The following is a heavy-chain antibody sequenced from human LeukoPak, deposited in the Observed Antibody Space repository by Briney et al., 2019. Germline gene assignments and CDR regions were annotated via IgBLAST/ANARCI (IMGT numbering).Heavy chain of an antibody. CDR1: GGSISSYY. CDR2: IYYSGST. Sequence: PSETLSLTCTVSGGSISSYYWSWIRQPPGKGLEWIGYIYYSGSTNYNPSLKSRVTTSVDTSKNQFSLKLSSVTAADTAVYYCARENLSGGSGRRDAFDIWGQGTMVTVSS. V-gene: IGHV4-59*01. J-gene: IGHJ3*02. D-gene: IGHD3-10*01. CDR3: ARENLSGGSGRRDAFDI.